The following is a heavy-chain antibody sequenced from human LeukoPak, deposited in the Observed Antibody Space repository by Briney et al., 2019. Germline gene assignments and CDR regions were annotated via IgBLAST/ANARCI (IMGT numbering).Heavy chain of an antibody. D-gene: IGHD3-9*01. J-gene: IGHJ4*02. V-gene: IGHV3-23*01. CDR2: ISGSGGST. CDR1: GFTFSSYA. CDR3: AKGKKYYDILTGAFYYFDY. Sequence: PGGSLRLSCAASGFTFSSYAMSWVRQAPGKGQEWVSAISGSGGSTYYADSVKGRFTISRDNSKNTLYLQMNSLRAEDTAVYYCAKGKKYYDILTGAFYYFDYWGQGTLVTVSS.